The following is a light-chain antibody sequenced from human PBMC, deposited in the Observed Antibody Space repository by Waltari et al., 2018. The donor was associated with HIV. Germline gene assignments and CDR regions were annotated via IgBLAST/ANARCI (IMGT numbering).Light chain of an antibody. Sequence: QSALTQPASVSGSPGQSIDISCAGSDSDIGSYHLLSWFQQYHGKVPEVVIYEGTRRPSDVSDRFSGSRSGTSASLTTSGLQAEDEADYFCYTDAGSGTFVFGTGTRVTVL. CDR1: DSDIGSYHL. J-gene: IGLJ1*01. CDR3: YTDAGSGTFV. V-gene: IGLV2-23*01. CDR2: EGT.